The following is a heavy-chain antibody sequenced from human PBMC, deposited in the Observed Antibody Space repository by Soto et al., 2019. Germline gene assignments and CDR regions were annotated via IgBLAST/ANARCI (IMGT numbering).Heavy chain of an antibody. D-gene: IGHD2-15*01. CDR2: IWSDGINK. J-gene: IGHJ6*03. CDR3: AGLLGYCCGGSCSRLHYYYYMDV. Sequence: GKGLEWVALIWSDGINKYYADSVKGRFTISRDNSKNTLWLQMNSLRAEDTAVFYCAGLLGYCCGGSCSRLHYYYYMDVWGKGPTVTLSS. V-gene: IGHV3-33*01.